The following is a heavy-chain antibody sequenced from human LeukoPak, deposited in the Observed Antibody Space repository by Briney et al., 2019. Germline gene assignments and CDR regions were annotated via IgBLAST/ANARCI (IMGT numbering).Heavy chain of an antibody. V-gene: IGHV3-43*02. CDR1: GFTFDDYA. Sequence: PGGSLRLSCAASGFTFDDYAMHWVRQAPGKGLEWVSLISGDGGSTYYADSVMGRFTISRDNSKNTLYLQMNSLRAEDTAVYYCARDGSALRAYRFGQQDYWGQGTLVTVSS. CDR2: ISGDGGST. CDR3: ARDGSALRAYRFGQQDY. D-gene: IGHD3-16*01. J-gene: IGHJ4*02.